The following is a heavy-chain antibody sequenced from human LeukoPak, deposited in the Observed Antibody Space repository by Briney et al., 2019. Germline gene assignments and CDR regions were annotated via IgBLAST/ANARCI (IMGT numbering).Heavy chain of an antibody. J-gene: IGHJ4*02. CDR2: INHSGNT. Sequence: SETLSLTCSVSGGSISSYFWSWIRQPPGKGLEWIGYINHSGNTYYNPSLKSRVTISVDTSKNQLSLKLSSVTAVDTAVYYCARGQGSGSYYLDYWGQGTLVTVSS. V-gene: IGHV4-59*01. D-gene: IGHD1-26*01. CDR1: GGSISSYF. CDR3: ARGQGSGSYYLDY.